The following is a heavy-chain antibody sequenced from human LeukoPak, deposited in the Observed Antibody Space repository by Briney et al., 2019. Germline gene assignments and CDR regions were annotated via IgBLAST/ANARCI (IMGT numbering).Heavy chain of an antibody. CDR3: ARGVDTAMVTFDY. CDR1: GYSFTSYW. V-gene: IGHV5-51*01. D-gene: IGHD5-18*01. CDR2: IYPGDSDT. J-gene: IGHJ4*02. Sequence: GESLKISCKGSGYSFTSYWIGWVRQMPGKGLEWMGIIYPGDSDTRYSPSFQGQVTISADKSISTAYLQWSSLKASDTAMCYCARGVDTAMVTFDYRGQGTLVTVSS.